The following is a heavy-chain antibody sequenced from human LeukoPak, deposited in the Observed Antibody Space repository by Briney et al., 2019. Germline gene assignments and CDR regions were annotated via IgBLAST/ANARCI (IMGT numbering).Heavy chain of an antibody. D-gene: IGHD2-8*01. CDR1: GFTFSSYS. J-gene: IGHJ5*02. Sequence: GGSLRLSCAASGFTFSSYSMNWVRQAPGKGLEWVSSISSSNSYVYYADSVKGRFTISRDNAKNSLYLQTNSLRAEDTAVYYCARGYCTNGVCYLPWFDPWGQGTLVTVSS. CDR3: ARGYCTNGVCYLPWFDP. V-gene: IGHV3-21*01. CDR2: ISSSNSYV.